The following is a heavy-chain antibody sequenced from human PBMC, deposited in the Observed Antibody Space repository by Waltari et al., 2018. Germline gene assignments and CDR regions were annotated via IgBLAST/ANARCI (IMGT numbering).Heavy chain of an antibody. CDR2: IRSKAYGGTT. Sequence: EVQLVESGGGLVQPGRSLRLSCTASGFTFGDDAISWFRQAPGKGLEWVGFIRSKAYGGTTEYAASVKGRFTISRDDSKSIAYLQMNSLKTEDTAVYYCITHPRLLLDYWGQGTLVTVSS. CDR1: GFTFGDDA. V-gene: IGHV3-49*03. J-gene: IGHJ4*02. D-gene: IGHD2-15*01. CDR3: ITHPRLLLDY.